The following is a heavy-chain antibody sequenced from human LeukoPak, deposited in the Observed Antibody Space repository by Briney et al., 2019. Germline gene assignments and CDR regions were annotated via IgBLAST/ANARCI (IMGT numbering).Heavy chain of an antibody. CDR1: GYTFTTFA. D-gene: IGHD6-6*01. J-gene: IGHJ6*02. V-gene: IGHV1-69*13. CDR2: IIPIFGTA. Sequence: SVKVSCKASGYTFTTFAVHWVRQAPGQGLEWMGGIIPIFGTANYAQKFQGRVTITADESTSTAYMELSSLRSEDTAVYYCARAGSSIAAPNYYYYGMDVWGQGTTVTVSS. CDR3: ARAGSSIAAPNYYYYGMDV.